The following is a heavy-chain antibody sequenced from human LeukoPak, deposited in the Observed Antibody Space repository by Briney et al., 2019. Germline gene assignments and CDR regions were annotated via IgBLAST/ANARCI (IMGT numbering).Heavy chain of an antibody. CDR1: GYSFTSYW. CDR3: ARLTGGSGWYGWFDP. J-gene: IGHJ5*02. D-gene: IGHD6-19*01. Sequence: GESLKISCKGSGYSFTSYWIGWVRQMPGKGLEWMGIIYPGDSETSYSPSFQGQVTISADKSISTAYLQWSSLKASDTAMFYCARLTGGSGWYGWFDPWGQGTLVTVSS. V-gene: IGHV5-51*01. CDR2: IYPGDSET.